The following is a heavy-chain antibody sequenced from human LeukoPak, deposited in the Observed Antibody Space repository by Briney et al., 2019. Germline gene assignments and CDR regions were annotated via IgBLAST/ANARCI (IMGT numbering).Heavy chain of an antibody. J-gene: IGHJ4*02. CDR3: ARDPAWGAIDY. Sequence: GGSLRLSCAVSGFSIGSSWMSWVRQTPGKGLEWVADMNEDGSGTYYVDSVKGRFAVSRDNAQNSVYLQMNSLRVEDTGVYYCARDPAWGAIDYWGQGTLVTVSS. V-gene: IGHV3-7*01. CDR2: MNEDGSGT. D-gene: IGHD7-27*01. CDR1: GFSIGSSW.